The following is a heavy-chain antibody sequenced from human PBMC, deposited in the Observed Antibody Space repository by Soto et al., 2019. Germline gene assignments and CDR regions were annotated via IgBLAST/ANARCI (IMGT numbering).Heavy chain of an antibody. V-gene: IGHV3-11*01. CDR3: ARVPRAYSGYDFFLYWFDP. J-gene: IGHJ5*02. CDR2: ISSSGSTI. CDR1: GFTFSDYY. Sequence: GGSLRLSCAASGFTFSDYYMSWIRQAPGKGLEWVSYISSSGSTIYYADSVKGRFTISRDNAKNSRYLQMNSLRAEDTAVYYCARVPRAYSGYDFFLYWFDPWGQGTLVTVSS. D-gene: IGHD5-12*01.